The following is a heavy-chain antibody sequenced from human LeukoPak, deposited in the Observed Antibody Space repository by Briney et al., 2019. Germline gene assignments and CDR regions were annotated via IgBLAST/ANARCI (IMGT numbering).Heavy chain of an antibody. CDR2: VSATGYTT. CDR3: AKGAVGKSESSGYPPYFDY. D-gene: IGHD3-22*01. Sequence: GGSLRLSCVASGFTFSSYGMSWVRQAPGKGLEWVSYVSATGYTTSYADSVEGRFTISRDNAKNTVFLQMNSLRAEDTAVYYCAKGAVGKSESSGYPPYFDYWGQGTLVAVSS. J-gene: IGHJ4*02. V-gene: IGHV3-23*01. CDR1: GFTFSSYG.